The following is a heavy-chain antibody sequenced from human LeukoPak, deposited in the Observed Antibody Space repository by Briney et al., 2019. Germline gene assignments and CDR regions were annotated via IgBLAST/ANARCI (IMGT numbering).Heavy chain of an antibody. CDR3: ARAYSGSYRTTLFY. D-gene: IGHD1-26*01. Sequence: GGSLRLSCAASGFTFSSYAMSWVRQAPGKGLEWVANIKQDGSEKYYVDSVKGRFTISRDNAKNSLYLQMNSLRAEDTAVYYCARAYSGSYRTTLFYWGQGTLVTVTS. V-gene: IGHV3-7*01. J-gene: IGHJ4*02. CDR2: IKQDGSEK. CDR1: GFTFSSYA.